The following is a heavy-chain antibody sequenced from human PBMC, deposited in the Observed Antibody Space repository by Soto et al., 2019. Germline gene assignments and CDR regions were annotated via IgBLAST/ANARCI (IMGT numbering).Heavy chain of an antibody. CDR3: ARSGYEWGYESWFDP. D-gene: IGHD5-12*01. V-gene: IGHV1-69*01. CDR1: GGTFSSYA. J-gene: IGHJ5*02. CDR2: IIPIFGTA. Sequence: QVQLVQSGAEVKKPGSSVKVSCKASGGTFSSYAISWVRQAPGQGLEWMGGIIPIFGTANYAQKLQGRVTITADESTSTAYMELSSLRSEDTAVYYCARSGYEWGYESWFDPWGQGTLVTVSS.